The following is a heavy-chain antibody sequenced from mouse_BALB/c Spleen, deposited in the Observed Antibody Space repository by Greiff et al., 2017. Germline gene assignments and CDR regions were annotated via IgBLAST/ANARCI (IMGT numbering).Heavy chain of an antibody. V-gene: IGHV5-17*02. CDR3: ARGDGWSYFDY. Sequence: EVQRVESGGGLVQPGGSRKLSCAASGFTFSSFGMHWVRQAPEKGLEWVAYISSGSSTIYYADTVKGRFTISRDNPKNTLFLQMTSLRSEDTAMYYCARGDGWSYFDYWGQGTTLTVSS. CDR1: GFTFSSFG. D-gene: IGHD3-3*01. J-gene: IGHJ2*01. CDR2: ISSGSSTI.